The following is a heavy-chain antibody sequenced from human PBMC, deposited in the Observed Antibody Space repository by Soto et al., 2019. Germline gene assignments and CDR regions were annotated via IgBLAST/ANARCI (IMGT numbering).Heavy chain of an antibody. CDR2: IYYTGAT. Sequence: QVQLQESVPGLVESSGTLSLTCEVSSGSISSGNWCSWVRQPPGKGLEWIGEIYYTGATNYNPSLKSRVTMTIDKSKDQFSLNLSSATAADTAVYYCARVFSSGSGWMYYFDFWGQGILVSVSS. CDR1: SGSISSGNW. J-gene: IGHJ4*02. V-gene: IGHV4-4*02. CDR3: ARVFSSGSGWMYYFDF. D-gene: IGHD6-25*01.